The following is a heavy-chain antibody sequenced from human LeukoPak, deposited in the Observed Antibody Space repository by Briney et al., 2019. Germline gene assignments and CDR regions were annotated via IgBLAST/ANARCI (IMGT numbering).Heavy chain of an antibody. J-gene: IGHJ4*02. Sequence: AAVTVSCKASGYTFTSYGIGLVRQATGQGLEWMGWISAYNGNTNYAQKLQGRVTMTTDTSTSTAYMELRSLRSDDTAVYYCARDRIAAAGDFDYWGQGTLVTVSS. CDR3: ARDRIAAAGDFDY. CDR2: ISAYNGNT. D-gene: IGHD6-13*01. V-gene: IGHV1-18*04. CDR1: GYTFTSYG.